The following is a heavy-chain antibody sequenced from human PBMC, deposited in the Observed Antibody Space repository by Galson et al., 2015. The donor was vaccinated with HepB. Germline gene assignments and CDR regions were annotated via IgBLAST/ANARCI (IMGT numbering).Heavy chain of an antibody. V-gene: IGHV3-30*07. Sequence: SLRLSCAVSGFTFSSHAFHWVRQAPGRGLEWVALISSDYTSKFYADSVKGRLSISRDNSKNTVYLQMNSLRDEDTAGYYCASDCDGSGWFYTMLGYWGQGTMVTVSS. CDR2: ISSDYTSK. CDR1: GFTFSSHA. J-gene: IGHJ4*02. CDR3: ASDCDGSGWFYTMLGY. D-gene: IGHD3-10*02.